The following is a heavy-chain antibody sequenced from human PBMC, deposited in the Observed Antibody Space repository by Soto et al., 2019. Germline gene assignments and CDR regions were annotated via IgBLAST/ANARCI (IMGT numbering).Heavy chain of an antibody. Sequence: SESLSLTCTVSGGSISSGDYYWSWIRQPPGKGLEWIGYIYYSGSTYYNPSLKSRVTISVDTSKNQFSLKLSSVTAADTAVYYCARGTTTVTTFEYWGQGTLVTVSS. D-gene: IGHD4-17*01. CDR1: GGSISSGDYY. CDR2: IYYSGST. J-gene: IGHJ4*02. CDR3: ARGTTTVTTFEY. V-gene: IGHV4-30-4*01.